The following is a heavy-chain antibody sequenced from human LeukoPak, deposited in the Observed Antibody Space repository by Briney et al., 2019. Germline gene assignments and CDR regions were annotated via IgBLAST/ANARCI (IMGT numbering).Heavy chain of an antibody. J-gene: IGHJ4*02. Sequence: GGSLRLSCEVSGFSFSTYSMNWVRQAPGKGLEWVSYISSTSDPIYYADSVKGRFTISRDNAKNSLFLQMNSLRAEDTAVYYCARLTASEPLLVSPDYWGQGTLVTVST. V-gene: IGHV3-48*04. CDR2: ISSTSDPI. CDR1: GFSFSTYS. D-gene: IGHD3-3*02. CDR3: ARLTASEPLLVSPDY.